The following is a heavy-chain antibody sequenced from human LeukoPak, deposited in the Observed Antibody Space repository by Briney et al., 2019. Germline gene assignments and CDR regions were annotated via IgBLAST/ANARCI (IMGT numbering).Heavy chain of an antibody. D-gene: IGHD6-13*01. J-gene: IGHJ4*02. CDR3: ARGVYIAAAQYGY. Sequence: SETLSLTCTVSGGSISSYYWSWIRQPPGKGLEWIGYIYYSGTTNYNPSLKSRVTISVDTSKNQFSLKLSSVTAADTAVFYCARGVYIAAAQYGYWGQGTLVTVSS. V-gene: IGHV4-59*01. CDR1: GGSISSYY. CDR2: IYYSGTT.